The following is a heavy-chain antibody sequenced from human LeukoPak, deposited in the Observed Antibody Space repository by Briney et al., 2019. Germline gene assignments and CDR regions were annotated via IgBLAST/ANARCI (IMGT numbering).Heavy chain of an antibody. CDR2: IYHSGST. CDR3: ARARGWSKNPEFDY. J-gene: IGHJ4*02. D-gene: IGHD6-19*01. V-gene: IGHV4-38-2*02. Sequence: SETLSLTCTVSGYSISSGYYWGWIRQPPGKGLEWIGSIYHSGSTYYNPSLKSRVTISVDTSKNQFSLKLSSVTAADTVVYYCARARGWSKNPEFDYWGQGTLVTVSS. CDR1: GYSISSGYY.